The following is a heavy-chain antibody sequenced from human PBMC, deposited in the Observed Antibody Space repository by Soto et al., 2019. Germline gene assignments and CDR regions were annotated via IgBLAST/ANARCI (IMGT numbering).Heavy chain of an antibody. CDR1: GFTFSDHY. V-gene: IGHV3-72*01. D-gene: IGHD3-22*01. CDR3: TTDPVTMIVVVPSSG. Sequence: PGGSLRLSCAASGFTFSDHYMDWVRQAPGKGLEWVGRIKNKGDSYTTEYAASVKGRFSISRDDSKNTLYLQMNSLKTEDTAVYYCTTDPVTMIVVVPSSGWGQGTLVTVSS. J-gene: IGHJ4*02. CDR2: IKNKGDSYTT.